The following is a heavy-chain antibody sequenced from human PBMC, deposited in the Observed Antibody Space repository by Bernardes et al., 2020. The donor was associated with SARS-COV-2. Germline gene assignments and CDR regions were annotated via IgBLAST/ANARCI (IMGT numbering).Heavy chain of an antibody. CDR2: ISAIRNT. CDR3: ATELQYDNIF. V-gene: IGHV3-23*01. D-gene: IGHD3-22*01. J-gene: IGHJ4*02. Sequence: GGSLRLSCATSGMIFSTSDMAWVRQAPGKGLEWVSTISAIRNTHYADPVKGRFTISRDDANNALYLQMNSLRAEDTATYYCATELQYDNIFWSQGALVTVSS. CDR1: GMIFSTSD.